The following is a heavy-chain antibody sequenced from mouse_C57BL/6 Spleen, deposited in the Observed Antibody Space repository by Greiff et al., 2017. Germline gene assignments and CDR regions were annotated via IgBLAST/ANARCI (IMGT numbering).Heavy chain of an antibody. V-gene: IGHV1-15*01. CDR1: GYTFTDYE. CDR3: TSRTAQVYYAMDD. Sequence: VQLQQSGAELVRPGASVTLSCKASGYTFTDYEMHWVKQTPVHGLEWIGAIDPETGGTAYNQKFKGKAILTADKSSSTAYMELRSLTSEDSAVYYCTSRTAQVYYAMDDWGQGTSVTVAS. CDR2: IDPETGGT. J-gene: IGHJ4*01. D-gene: IGHD3-2*02.